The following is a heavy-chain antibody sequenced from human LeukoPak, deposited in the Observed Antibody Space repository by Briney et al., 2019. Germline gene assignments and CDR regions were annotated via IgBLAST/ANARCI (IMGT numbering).Heavy chain of an antibody. CDR1: GYSISSGYY. V-gene: IGHV4-38-2*02. D-gene: IGHD2-2*01. CDR2: IYHSGST. Sequence: SETLSLTCTISGYSISSGYYWGWIRQPPGKGLEWIGSIYHSGSTYYNPSLKSRVTISLDTSENQFSLKLSSVTAADTAVYYCARVGCISCFNNWFNLWGQGTLVTVSS. J-gene: IGHJ5*02. CDR3: ARVGCISCFNNWFNL.